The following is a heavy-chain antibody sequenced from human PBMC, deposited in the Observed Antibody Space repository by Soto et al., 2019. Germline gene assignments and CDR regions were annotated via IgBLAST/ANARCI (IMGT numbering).Heavy chain of an antibody. CDR2: IIPIFGTT. CDR3: VRVSSSWYKDYFDY. V-gene: IGHV1-69*12. Sequence: QVQLVQSGAEVKKPGSSVKVSCKASGGTFSNYAISWVRQAPGQGLEWMGGIIPIFGTTNYAQSFQGRVTITADESTSTAYIELSSLRSEDTAVYYCVRVSSSWYKDYFDYWGQGTLVTVSS. J-gene: IGHJ4*02. D-gene: IGHD6-13*01. CDR1: GGTFSNYA.